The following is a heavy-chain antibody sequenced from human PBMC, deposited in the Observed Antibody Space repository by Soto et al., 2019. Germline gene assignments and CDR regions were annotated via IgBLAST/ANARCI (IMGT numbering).Heavy chain of an antibody. CDR2: ISYDGSNK. CDR1: GFSFSSYG. Sequence: GGSLRLSCAASGFSFSSYGMHWVRQAPGKGLEWVAVISYDGSNKYYADSVKGRFTISRDNSKNTLYLQMNSLRAEDTAVYYCAKDHTPSIPAALDWLDIRGQGTMVAVSS. D-gene: IGHD6-13*01. J-gene: IGHJ5*02. CDR3: AKDHTPSIPAALDWLDI. V-gene: IGHV3-30*18.